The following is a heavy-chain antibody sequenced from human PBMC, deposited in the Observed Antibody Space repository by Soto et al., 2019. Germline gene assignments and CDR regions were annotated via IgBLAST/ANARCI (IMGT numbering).Heavy chain of an antibody. V-gene: IGHV4-4*02. Sequence: PSETLSLTCAVSGGSISSSNWWSWVRQPPGKGLEWIGEIYHSGSTNYNPSLKSRGTISVDKSKNRFSLKLSSVTAADTAVYYCARGKYCISTSCYGATYYYYGMDVWGQGTTVTVSS. J-gene: IGHJ6*02. CDR2: IYHSGST. D-gene: IGHD2-2*01. CDR3: ARGKYCISTSCYGATYYYYGMDV. CDR1: GGSISSSNW.